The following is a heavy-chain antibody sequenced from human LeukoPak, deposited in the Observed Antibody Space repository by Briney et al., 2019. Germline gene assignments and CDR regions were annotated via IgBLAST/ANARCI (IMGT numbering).Heavy chain of an antibody. CDR1: GFTFSNAW. Sequence: GGSLRLSCAASGFTFSNAWMSWVRQAPGKGLEWVCRIKSNTGGGTTDYAAPVKGRFTISRDDSKNTLYMQMNSLQTEDTAVYYCTTGIPGAEDAFDIWGQGTMVTVSS. CDR3: TTGIPGAEDAFDI. V-gene: IGHV3-15*01. CDR2: IKSNTGGGTT. D-gene: IGHD2-21*01. J-gene: IGHJ3*02.